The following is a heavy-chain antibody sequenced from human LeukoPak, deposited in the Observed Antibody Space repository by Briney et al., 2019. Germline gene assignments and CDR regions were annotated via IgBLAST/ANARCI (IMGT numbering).Heavy chain of an antibody. V-gene: IGHV3-43*02. CDR3: AKDTGSGWSFDY. Sequence: SGGSLRLSCAASGFTFHNYAMHWVRQAPGKGLVWVSLIKGNGDTTYTDSVKGRFIISRDNSKNSLYLQINSLRTEDTALYYCAKDTGSGWSFDYWGLGTLVTVSS. D-gene: IGHD6-19*01. CDR2: IKGNGDTT. CDR1: GFTFHNYA. J-gene: IGHJ4*02.